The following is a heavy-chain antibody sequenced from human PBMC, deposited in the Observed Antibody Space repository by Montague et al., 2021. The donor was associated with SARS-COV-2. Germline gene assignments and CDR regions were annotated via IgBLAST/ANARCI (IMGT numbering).Heavy chain of an antibody. CDR2: IDWDDDK. D-gene: IGHD4-17*01. CDR3: ARILATVNAFDI. J-gene: IGHJ3*02. V-gene: IGHV2-70*11. Sequence: PALVKPTQTLTLTCTFSGFSLSTSGMCVSWIRQPQGRALEWLARIDWDDDKYYSTSLKTRLTISKDTSKNQVVLTMTNMDPVDTATYYCARILATVNAFDIWGQGTMVTVSS. CDR1: GFSLSTSGMC.